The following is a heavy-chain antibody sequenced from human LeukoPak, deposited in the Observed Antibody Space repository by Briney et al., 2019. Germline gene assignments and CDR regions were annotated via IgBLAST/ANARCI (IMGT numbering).Heavy chain of an antibody. CDR1: GGSISSSSYY. D-gene: IGHD3-3*01. V-gene: IGHV4-39*01. CDR3: ARQTPPSGYYRRRKYFDY. J-gene: IGHJ4*02. CDR2: IYYSGST. Sequence: KPSETLSLTCTVSGGSISSSSYYWGWIRQPPGKGLEWIGSIYYSGSTYYNPSLKSRVTISVDTSKNQFSLKLSSVTAADTAVYYCARQTPPSGYYRRRKYFDYWGQGTLVTVSS.